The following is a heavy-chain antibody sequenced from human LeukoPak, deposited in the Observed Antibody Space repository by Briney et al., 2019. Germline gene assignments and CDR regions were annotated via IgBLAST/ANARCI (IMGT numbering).Heavy chain of an antibody. J-gene: IGHJ4*02. CDR3: AKDRGGYCSGGSCLQTDYFDY. D-gene: IGHD2-15*01. CDR1: GFTFSSYW. V-gene: IGHV3-23*01. CDR2: ISGSGGST. Sequence: HAGGSLRLSCAASGFTFSSYWMSWVRQAPGKGLEWVSAISGSGGSTYYADSVKGRFTISRDNSKNTLYLQMNSLRAEDTAVYYCAKDRGGYCSGGSCLQTDYFDYWGQGTLVTVSS.